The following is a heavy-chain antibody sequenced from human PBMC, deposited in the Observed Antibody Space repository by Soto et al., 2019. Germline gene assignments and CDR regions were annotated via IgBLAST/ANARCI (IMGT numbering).Heavy chain of an antibody. Sequence: SETLSLTCTVSGGSISSYYWSWIRQPPGKGLEWIGYIYYSGSTNYNPSLKSRVTISVDTSKNQFSLKLSSVTAADTAVYYCARGSSPWGRGPAARLNGNWFDPWGQGTLVTVSS. CDR2: IYYSGST. CDR3: ARGSSPWGRGPAARLNGNWFDP. CDR1: GGSISSYY. D-gene: IGHD6-6*01. J-gene: IGHJ5*02. V-gene: IGHV4-59*01.